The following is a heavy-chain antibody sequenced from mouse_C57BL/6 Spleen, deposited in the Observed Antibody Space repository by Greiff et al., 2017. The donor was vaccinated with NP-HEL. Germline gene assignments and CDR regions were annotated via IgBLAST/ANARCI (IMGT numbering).Heavy chain of an antibody. CDR1: GYSITSGYY. CDR2: ISYDGSN. Sequence: VQLQESGPGLVKPSQSLSLTCSVTGYSITSGYYWNWIRQFPGNKLEWMGYISYDGSNNYNPSLKNRISITRDTSKNQFFLKLNSVTTEDTATYYCARGDYDVGYWYFDVWGTGTTVTVSS. J-gene: IGHJ1*03. D-gene: IGHD2-4*01. V-gene: IGHV3-6*01. CDR3: ARGDYDVGYWYFDV.